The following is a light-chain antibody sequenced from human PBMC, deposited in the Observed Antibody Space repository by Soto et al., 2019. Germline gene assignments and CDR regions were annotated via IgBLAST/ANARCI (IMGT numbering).Light chain of an antibody. CDR3: HQYYTTPWT. CDR1: HIFLYSSNNKNY. Sequence: IVMTQSPESLAVSLGGRATINCKSSHIFLYSSNNKNYLAWYQQKPGQPPKLLIYWASTRESGVPDRFSGSGSGTDFTLTISSLQAEDVAVYYCHQYYTTPWTFGQGTKVDIK. CDR2: WAS. J-gene: IGKJ1*01. V-gene: IGKV4-1*01.